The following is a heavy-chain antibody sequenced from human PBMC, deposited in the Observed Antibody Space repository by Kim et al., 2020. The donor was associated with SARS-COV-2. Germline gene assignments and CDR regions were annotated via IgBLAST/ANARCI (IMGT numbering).Heavy chain of an antibody. V-gene: IGHV3-7*01. J-gene: IGHJ4*02. CDR3: AALDTVQVPGGI. D-gene: IGHD3-10*01. Sequence: YVDSVKGLFTMSRDNANNSLYLQMSSLRTEDTAIYYCAALDTVQVPGGIWGQGTLVTVSS.